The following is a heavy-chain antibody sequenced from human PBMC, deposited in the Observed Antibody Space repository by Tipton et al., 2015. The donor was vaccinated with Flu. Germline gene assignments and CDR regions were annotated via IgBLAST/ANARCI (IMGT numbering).Heavy chain of an antibody. CDR3: ARRDYSNYVSEPKNWFHP. CDR2: IFHSGNP. D-gene: IGHD4-11*01. V-gene: IGHV4-39*07. CDR1: GSSIRSSNYF. J-gene: IGHJ5*02. Sequence: TLSLTCSVSGSSIRSSNYFWGWIRQPPGKGLEWIGNIFHSGNPYHNPSLKSRVSISVDTSKNHFSLKLTSVTAADTAVYYCARRDYSNYVSEPKNWFHPWGQGTLVTVSS.